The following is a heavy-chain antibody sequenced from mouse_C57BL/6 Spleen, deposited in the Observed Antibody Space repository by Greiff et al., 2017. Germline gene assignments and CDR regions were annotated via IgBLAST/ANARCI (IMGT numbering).Heavy chain of an antibody. J-gene: IGHJ2*01. Sequence: QVQLQQPGAELVKPGASVKLSCKASGYTFTSYWMQWIKQRPGQGLEWIGEIDPSDSYTNCNQKFKGKATLTVDTSSSTAYMQLSSLTSEDSAVYYCATSDFDYWGQGTTRTVSS. CDR2: IDPSDSYT. V-gene: IGHV1-50*01. CDR1: GYTFTSYW. CDR3: ATSDFDY.